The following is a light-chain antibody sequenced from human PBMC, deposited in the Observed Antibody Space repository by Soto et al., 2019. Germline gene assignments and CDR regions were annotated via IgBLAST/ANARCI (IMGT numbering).Light chain of an antibody. CDR2: AAS. V-gene: IGKV1-39*01. Sequence: DIQMTQSPSSLSASVGDRVTITCRASQSISSYLNWYQQKPGKAPKLLISAASSLQSGVPSRFSCIVSATDFTLTISSLQPEDFATYSCQQSYSTPWTFGQGTKVEIK. CDR1: QSISSY. J-gene: IGKJ1*01. CDR3: QQSYSTPWT.